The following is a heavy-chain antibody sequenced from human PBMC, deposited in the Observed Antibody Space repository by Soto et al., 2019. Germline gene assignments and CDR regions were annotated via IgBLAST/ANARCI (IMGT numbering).Heavy chain of an antibody. CDR1: ELTIRDPG. V-gene: IGHV3-15*07. CDR2: IRGKTSGGTT. CDR3: TTDSLFTGVLVRFDF. D-gene: IGHD2-8*02. J-gene: IGHJ4*01. Sequence: PGRLHRHPKAALELTIRDPGVHWILKDTGKGLEWVGRIRGKTSGGTTDFAAPVKGRFAISRDDSKDMVYLQMNSLRTEDTAVYYCTTDSLFTGVLVRFDFWGHGTLVTVSS.